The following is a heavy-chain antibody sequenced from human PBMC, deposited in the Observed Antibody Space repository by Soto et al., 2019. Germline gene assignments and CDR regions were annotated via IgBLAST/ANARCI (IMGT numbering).Heavy chain of an antibody. CDR2: ISGGSGST. CDR3: AIPPLDY. CDR1: GFTFSSYA. J-gene: IGHJ4*02. Sequence: GGSLRLSCAASGFTFSSYAMSWVRQAPGKGLEWVSIISGGSGSTNYADSVKGRFTISRDNSKNTLYLQMNSLRAEDTAVYYSAIPPLDYWGQGTLVTVSS. V-gene: IGHV3-23*01.